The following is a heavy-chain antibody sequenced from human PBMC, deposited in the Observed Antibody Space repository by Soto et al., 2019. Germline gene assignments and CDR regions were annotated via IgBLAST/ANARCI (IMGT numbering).Heavy chain of an antibody. CDR2: IWYDGSNK. V-gene: IGHV3-33*01. CDR3: AREGYSRSSEGWFAP. D-gene: IGHD6-6*01. J-gene: IGHJ5*02. Sequence: PGGSLRLSCAASGFTFSSYGMHWVRQAPGKGLEWVAVIWYDGSNKYYADSVKGRFTISRDNSKNTLYLQMNSLRAEDTAVYYCAREGYSRSSEGWFAPWGQGTLVTVSS. CDR1: GFTFSSYG.